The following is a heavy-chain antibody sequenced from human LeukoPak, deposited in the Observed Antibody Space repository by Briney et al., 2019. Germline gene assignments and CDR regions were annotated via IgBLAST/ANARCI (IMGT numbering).Heavy chain of an antibody. D-gene: IGHD5-12*01. V-gene: IGHV1-2*02. J-gene: IGHJ4*02. Sequence: ASVKVSCKASGYTFTGYYMHWVRQAPGQGLEWMGWINPNSGGTNYAQKFQGRVTMTRDTSISTAYMELSRLRSDDTAVYYCARTQWLRQTPFDYWGQGTLVTVSS. CDR2: INPNSGGT. CDR1: GYTFTGYY. CDR3: ARTQWLRQTPFDY.